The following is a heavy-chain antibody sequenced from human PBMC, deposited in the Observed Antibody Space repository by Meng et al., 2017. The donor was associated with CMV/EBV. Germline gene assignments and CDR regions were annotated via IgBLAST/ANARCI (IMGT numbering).Heavy chain of an antibody. J-gene: IGHJ2*01. Sequence: GESLKISCAASGFTFSSYSMNWVSQAPGKGLEWVAVISYDGSNKYYADSVKGRFTISRDNSKNTLYLQMNSLRAEDTAVYYCARDKSGYSYGFPEWYFDLWGRGTLVTVSS. D-gene: IGHD5-18*01. CDR1: GFTFSSYS. CDR3: ARDKSGYSYGFPEWYFDL. CDR2: ISYDGSNK. V-gene: IGHV3-30*03.